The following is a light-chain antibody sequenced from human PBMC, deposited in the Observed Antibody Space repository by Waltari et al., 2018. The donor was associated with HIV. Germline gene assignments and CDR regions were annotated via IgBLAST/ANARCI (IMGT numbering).Light chain of an antibody. V-gene: IGKV2-28*01. Sequence: DIVMTQSPLSLPVTPGEPASISCKSSQSLLYSVGRNYLDWYLQKPGQSPQLLIYLGFNRASGVPERFSGSGSGTDFTLNISRVEAEDVGIYYCMQALRTPDTFGQGTKLEIK. CDR2: LGF. J-gene: IGKJ2*01. CDR1: QSLLYSVGRNY. CDR3: MQALRTPDT.